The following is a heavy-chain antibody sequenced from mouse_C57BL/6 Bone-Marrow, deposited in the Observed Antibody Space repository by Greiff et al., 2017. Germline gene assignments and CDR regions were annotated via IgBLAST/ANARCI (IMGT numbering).Heavy chain of an antibody. Sequence: EVQLQESGGGLVQPGESLKLSCESNEYEFTSHDMSWVRKTPEKRLELVAAINSDGGSTYYPENMERRFIISRDNTKKTLYLQMSSLMSEDTALYYFARHGSPYYAMDYWGQGASVTVSS. V-gene: IGHV5-2*01. J-gene: IGHJ4*01. CDR3: ARHGSPYYAMDY. D-gene: IGHD1-1*01. CDR1: EYEFTSHD. CDR2: INSDGGST.